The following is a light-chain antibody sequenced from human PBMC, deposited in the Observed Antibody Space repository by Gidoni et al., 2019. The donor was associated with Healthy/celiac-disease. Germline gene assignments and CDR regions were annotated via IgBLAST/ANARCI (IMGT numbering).Light chain of an antibody. CDR1: QGISSH. CDR3: QQLNSYPLL. Sequence: DFQLTQSPSFLSASVGDRVTITGRASQGISSHLAWYQQKPGKAPKLLIYAASTLQSGVPSRFSGSGSGTELTLTISSLQPEDFATYYCQQLNSYPLLFXPXTNVDIK. J-gene: IGKJ3*01. V-gene: IGKV1-9*01. CDR2: AAS.